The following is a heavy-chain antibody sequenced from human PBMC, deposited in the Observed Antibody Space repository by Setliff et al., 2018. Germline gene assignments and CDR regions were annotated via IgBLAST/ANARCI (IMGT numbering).Heavy chain of an antibody. CDR2: INHSGST. CDR1: GGSFSGYY. J-gene: IGHJ5*02. D-gene: IGHD2-2*01. Sequence: LSLTCAVYGGSFSGYYWSWIRQPPGKGLEWIGEINHSGSTNYNPSLKSRVTISVDTSKNQFSLKLSSVTAADTAVYYCARGVYCSSTSCSPGLNWFDPWGQGTLVTAPQ. V-gene: IGHV4-34*01. CDR3: ARGVYCSSTSCSPGLNWFDP.